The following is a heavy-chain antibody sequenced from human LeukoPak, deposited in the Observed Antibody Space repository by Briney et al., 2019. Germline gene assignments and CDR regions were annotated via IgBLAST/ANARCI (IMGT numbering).Heavy chain of an antibody. CDR1: GFTVSDNY. J-gene: IGHJ5*02. CDR2: MYSGGDT. Sequence: PGGSLRLSCAASGFTVSDNYMSWVRQAPGKGLEWVSVMYSGGDTYYANSVEGRFTFSRDISKNTLYLQMNGLRTEDTAMYYCARDAPQVPAAGVLASWGQGTLVTVSS. V-gene: IGHV3-53*01. D-gene: IGHD6-13*01. CDR3: ARDAPQVPAAGVLAS.